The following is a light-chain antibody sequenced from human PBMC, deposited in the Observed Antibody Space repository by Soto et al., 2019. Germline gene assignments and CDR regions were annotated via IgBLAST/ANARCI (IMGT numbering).Light chain of an antibody. Sequence: EIVMTQSPATLSVSPGERATLSCRASQSVSNNLVWYQQKPGQAPRLLIYGASTRVPGIPARFSGSGSGTEFNLTISGLQSEDFAVYYCQQYNDWPQLTFGGGTKVDIK. CDR2: GAS. V-gene: IGKV3-15*01. CDR1: QSVSNN. CDR3: QQYNDWPQLT. J-gene: IGKJ4*01.